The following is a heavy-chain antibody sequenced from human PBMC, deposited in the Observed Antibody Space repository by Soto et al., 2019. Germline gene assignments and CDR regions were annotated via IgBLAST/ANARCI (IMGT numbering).Heavy chain of an antibody. CDR1: GYTFTSYY. CDR2: INPSGGST. CDR3: ARDQDYGYCSSTSGPNTPGGRFDP. Sequence: ASVKVSCKASGYTFTSYYMHWVRQAPGQGLEWMGIINPSGGSTSYAQKFQGRVTMTRDTSTSTVYMELSSLRSEDTAVYYCARDQDYGYCSSTSGPNTPGGRFDPWGQGTLVTVSS. J-gene: IGHJ5*02. D-gene: IGHD2-2*01. V-gene: IGHV1-46*01.